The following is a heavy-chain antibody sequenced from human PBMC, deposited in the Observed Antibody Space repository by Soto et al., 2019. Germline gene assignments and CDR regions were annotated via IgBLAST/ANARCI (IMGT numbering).Heavy chain of an antibody. V-gene: IGHV3-73*01. D-gene: IGHD4-17*01. CDR3: TRHVQTTVTDYYYYYMDV. CDR2: IRSKANSYAT. Sequence: GGSLRLSCAASGFTFSGSAMHWVRQASGKGLEWVGRIRSKANSYATAYAASVKGRFTISRDDSKNTAYLQMNSLKTEDTAVYYCTRHVQTTVTDYYYYYMDVWGKGTTVTVSS. CDR1: GFTFSGSA. J-gene: IGHJ6*03.